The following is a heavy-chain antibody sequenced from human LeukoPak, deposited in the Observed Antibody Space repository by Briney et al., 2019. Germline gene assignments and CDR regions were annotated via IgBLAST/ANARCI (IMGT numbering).Heavy chain of an antibody. J-gene: IGHJ6*02. CDR3: ARVGYYDFWSGYSFYYYYGMDV. CDR1: GFTFSSYW. CDR2: INSDGSST. Sequence: PGGSLRLSCAASGFTFSSYWMHWVRQAPGKGLVWVSRINSDGSSTSYADSVKGRFTISRDNAKNTLYLQMSSLRAEDTAVYYCARVGYYDFWSGYSFYYYYGMDVWGQGTTVTVSS. V-gene: IGHV3-74*01. D-gene: IGHD3-3*01.